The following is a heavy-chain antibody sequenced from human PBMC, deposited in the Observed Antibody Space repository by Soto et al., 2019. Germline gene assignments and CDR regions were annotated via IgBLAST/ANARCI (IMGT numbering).Heavy chain of an antibody. CDR3: ARAALYNWNDVSWFDP. CDR1: GGSFSGYY. J-gene: IGHJ5*02. CDR2: INHSGST. D-gene: IGHD1-1*01. Sequence: SETLSLTCAVYGGSFSGYYWTWIRQPPGTGLEWIGEINHSGSTNYNPSLKSRVTISVDTSKNQFSLKLTSVTAADTAVYYCARAALYNWNDVSWFDPWGQGTLVTVSS. V-gene: IGHV4-34*01.